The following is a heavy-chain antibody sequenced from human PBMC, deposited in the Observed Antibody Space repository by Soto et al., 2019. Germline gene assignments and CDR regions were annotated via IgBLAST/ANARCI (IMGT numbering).Heavy chain of an antibody. CDR2: INYLGTT. CDR1: GGSIGSSDYY. D-gene: IGHD2-21*02. CDR3: AGILVPASRLSGLDY. V-gene: IGHV4-39*01. Sequence: SETLSLTCTVSGGSIGSSDYYWAWIRQPPEKGLEWIGNINYLGTTYYNPSLRSRVTISADMSKNQFSLKLNFVTAADASVYFCAGILVPASRLSGLDYWGQGTRVTVSS. J-gene: IGHJ4*02.